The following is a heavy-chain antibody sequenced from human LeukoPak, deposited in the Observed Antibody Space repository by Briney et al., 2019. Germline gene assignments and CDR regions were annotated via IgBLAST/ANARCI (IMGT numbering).Heavy chain of an antibody. Sequence: GGSLRLSCAASEFTFSDYYMSWIRQAPVKGLEWVSYIGSSGTTKYYADSVKGRFTISRDNAKNSLYLQMNSLRAEDTAVYYCARDQIGPDTSFDYWGQGTLVTVSS. J-gene: IGHJ4*02. D-gene: IGHD2-2*02. CDR3: ARDQIGPDTSFDY. CDR2: IGSSGTTK. CDR1: EFTFSDYY. V-gene: IGHV3-11*01.